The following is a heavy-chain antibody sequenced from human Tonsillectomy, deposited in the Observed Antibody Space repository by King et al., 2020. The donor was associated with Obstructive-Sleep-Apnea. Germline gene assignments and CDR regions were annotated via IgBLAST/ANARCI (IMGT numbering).Heavy chain of an antibody. CDR3: ARDPGVDRRFNWFDP. J-gene: IGHJ5*02. Sequence: VQLVQSGTEVEKPGASVKVSCRASGYIFTGYYIHWVRQAPGQGLEWMGWINPNSGGTNYAQKFQGRVTMTRDTSISTAYMELSRLRSDDTAIYYCARDPGVDRRFNWFDPWGQGTLVTVSS. D-gene: IGHD4-17*01. V-gene: IGHV1-2*02. CDR1: GYIFTGYY. CDR2: INPNSGGT.